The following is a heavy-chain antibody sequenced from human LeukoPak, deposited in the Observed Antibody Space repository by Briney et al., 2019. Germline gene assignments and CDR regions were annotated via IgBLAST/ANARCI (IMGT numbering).Heavy chain of an antibody. CDR2: IYYSGST. V-gene: IGHV4-39*01. D-gene: IGHD6-13*01. J-gene: IGHJ4*02. CDR3: ARHGGVDGSSWYDY. CDR1: GGSISSSSYY. Sequence: PSETLSLTCTVSGGSISSSSYYWGWIRQPPGKGLEWIGSIYYSGSTYHNPSLKSRVTISVDTSKNQFSLKLSSVTAADTAVYYCARHGGVDGSSWYDYWGQGTLVTVSS.